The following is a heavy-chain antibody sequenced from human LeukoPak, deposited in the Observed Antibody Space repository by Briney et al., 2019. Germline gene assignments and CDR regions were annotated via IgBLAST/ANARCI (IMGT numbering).Heavy chain of an antibody. Sequence: GGSLRLSCGASGFTFNNYAMSWVRQAPGKGLEWVSAISGSGGSIYYADSVKGRFTISRDNSKNTLHLQMNSLRAEDTAVYYCAKENGLAAAHFDYWGQGTLVTVSS. D-gene: IGHD6-13*01. V-gene: IGHV3-23*01. J-gene: IGHJ4*02. CDR2: ISGSGGSI. CDR1: GFTFNNYA. CDR3: AKENGLAAAHFDY.